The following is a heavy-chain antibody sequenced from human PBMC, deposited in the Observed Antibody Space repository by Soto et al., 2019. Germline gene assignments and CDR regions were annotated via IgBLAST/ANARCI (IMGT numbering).Heavy chain of an antibody. CDR2: ISYDGSNK. D-gene: IGHD6-19*01. J-gene: IGHJ4*02. CDR1: GFTFSSYG. Sequence: QVQLVESGGGVVQPGRSLRLSCAASGFTFSSYGMHWVRQAPGKGLEWVTVISYDGSNKYYADSVKGRFTISRDTSKNTLYLQMSSLRAGDTAVYYCAKDLGASGWYGIDSWGQGTLVTVSS. CDR3: AKDLGASGWYGIDS. V-gene: IGHV3-30*18.